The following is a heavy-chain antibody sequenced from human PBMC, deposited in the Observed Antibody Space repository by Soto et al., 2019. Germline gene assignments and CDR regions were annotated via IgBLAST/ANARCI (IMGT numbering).Heavy chain of an antibody. CDR1: SYSISSGFF. CDR2: IYHTGDT. V-gene: IGHV4-38-2*02. Sequence: PSETLSLTCVVSSYSISSGFFCAWIRQPPGKGLEWVGSIYHTGDTHYNPSLRSQVSMSVDTSKNQFSLRLTSLTAADTAVYFCARDTNSLDLWGRGILVTVS. J-gene: IGHJ5*02. D-gene: IGHD2-8*01. CDR3: ARDTNSLDL.